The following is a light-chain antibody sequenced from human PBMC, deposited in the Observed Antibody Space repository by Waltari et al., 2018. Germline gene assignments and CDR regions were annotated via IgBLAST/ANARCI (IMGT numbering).Light chain of an antibody. J-gene: IGKJ2*01. CDR3: MQGTHWPYT. V-gene: IGKV2-30*01. CDR1: QSLVYSDGNTY. CDR2: EVS. Sequence: DAVMTQSPLSLPVTLGQPASISCRSSQSLVYSDGNTYLNWVRQRPGQSPRRLIYEVSKRDSGVPDRFSGSGSGTDFTLKISRVEAEDVGVYFCMQGTHWPYTFGQGTKVEI.